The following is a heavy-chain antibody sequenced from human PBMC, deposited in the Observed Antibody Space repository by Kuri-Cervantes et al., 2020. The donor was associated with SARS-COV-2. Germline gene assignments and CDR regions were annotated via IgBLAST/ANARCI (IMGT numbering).Heavy chain of an antibody. CDR3: ARVSKAARPSAWFDP. D-gene: IGHD6-6*01. CDR1: GYTFTSYG. CDR2: MNPNSGDT. J-gene: IGHJ5*02. Sequence: ASVKVSCKASGYTFTSYGISWVRQAPGQGLEWMGWMNPNSGDTGYAQKFQGRVTMTRDTSISTAYMELSRLRSDDTAVYYCARVSKAARPSAWFDPWGQGTLVTVSS. V-gene: IGHV1-2*02.